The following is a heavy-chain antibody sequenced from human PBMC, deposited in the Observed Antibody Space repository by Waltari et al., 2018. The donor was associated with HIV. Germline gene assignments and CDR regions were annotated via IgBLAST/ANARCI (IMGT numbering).Heavy chain of an antibody. Sequence: EVQLVASGGGLVQPGGSLRLSCVASGLTFSSYNMNWVRQAPGKGLEWLSYITSSGYTIYYADSVEGRFTVSRDNAKNSLYLQMNSLRAEDTAVYYCARTTHGIDFWGQGTLVTVSS. CDR2: ITSSGYTI. D-gene: IGHD1-1*01. CDR1: GLTFSSYN. V-gene: IGHV3-48*04. J-gene: IGHJ4*02. CDR3: ARTTHGIDF.